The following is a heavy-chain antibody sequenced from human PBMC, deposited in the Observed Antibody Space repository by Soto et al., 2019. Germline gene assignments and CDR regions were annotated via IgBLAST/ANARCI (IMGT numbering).Heavy chain of an antibody. J-gene: IGHJ4*02. CDR1: GGSISSYY. Sequence: SETLSLTCTVSGGSISSYYWSWIRQPPGKGLEWIGYIYYSGSTNYNPSLKSRVTISVDTSKNQFSLKLSSVTAADTAVYYCARMLGSQPLYYFDYWGKGTLVTVST. V-gene: IGHV4-59*01. D-gene: IGHD3-10*02. CDR3: ARMLGSQPLYYFDY. CDR2: IYYSGST.